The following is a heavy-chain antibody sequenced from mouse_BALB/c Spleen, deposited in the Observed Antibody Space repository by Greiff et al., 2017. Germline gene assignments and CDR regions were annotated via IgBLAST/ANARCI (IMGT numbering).Heavy chain of an antibody. CDR3: ARGEDGYYIYAMDY. D-gene: IGHD2-3*01. CDR1: GFTFSDYY. Sequence: EVQGVESGGGLVKPGGSLKLSCAASGFTFSDYYMYWVRQTPEKRLEWVATISDGGSYTYYPDSVKGRFTISRDNAKNNLYLQMSSLKSEDTAMYYCARGEDGYYIYAMDYWGQGTSVTVSA. CDR2: ISDGGSYT. V-gene: IGHV5-4*02. J-gene: IGHJ4*01.